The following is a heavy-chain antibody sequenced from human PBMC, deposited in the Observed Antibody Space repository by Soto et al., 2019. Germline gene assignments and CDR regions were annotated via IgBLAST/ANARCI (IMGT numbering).Heavy chain of an antibody. D-gene: IGHD1-1*01. CDR2: INPNSGGT. J-gene: IGHJ4*02. CDR3: ARETETAKPEGVDF. CDR1: GYTCSDYY. Sequence: GASVKVSCKASGYTCSDYYIHWVRQDPGQGLEWMGWINPNSGGTKYAPKFQGGVTMTRDTSITTAYMELSRLRSGDTAVYYCARETETAKPEGVDFWGQGALVTVSS. V-gene: IGHV1-2*02.